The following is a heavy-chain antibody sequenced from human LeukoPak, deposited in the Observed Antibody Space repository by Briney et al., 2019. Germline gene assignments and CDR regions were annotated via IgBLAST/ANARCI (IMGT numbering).Heavy chain of an antibody. D-gene: IGHD4-17*01. CDR1: GFTFSSYG. V-gene: IGHV3-30*18. CDR3: AKGPPYGDYAPFDY. CDR2: VSYDGSNK. J-gene: IGHJ4*02. Sequence: GGSLRLSCAASGFTFSSYGMHWVRQAPGKGLEWVAVVSYDGSNKYYADSVKGRFTISRDNSKNTLYLQMNSLRAEDTAVYYCAKGPPYGDYAPFDYWGQGTLVTVSS.